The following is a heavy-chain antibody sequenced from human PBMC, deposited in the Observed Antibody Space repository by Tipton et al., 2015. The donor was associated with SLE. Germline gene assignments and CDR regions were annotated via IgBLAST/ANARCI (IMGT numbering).Heavy chain of an antibody. Sequence: QLVQSGPEVKKPGASVKVSCKASGYTFTNYDINWVRQASGQGLEWMGWMDPNTNNTNYAQKFQGRVTMTRDTSTSTVHMELSSLGSEDTAMYYCARDFSAGWFDPWGQGTLGTVSS. CDR2: MDPNTNNT. V-gene: IGHV1-8*01. D-gene: IGHD2/OR15-2a*01. J-gene: IGHJ5*02. CDR1: GYTFTNYD. CDR3: ARDFSAGWFDP.